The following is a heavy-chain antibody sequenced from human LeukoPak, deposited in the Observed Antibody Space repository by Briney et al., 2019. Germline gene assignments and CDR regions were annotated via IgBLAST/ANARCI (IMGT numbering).Heavy chain of an antibody. J-gene: IGHJ3*02. D-gene: IGHD3-10*01. CDR1: GFTFSNYA. Sequence: GRSLRLSCGASGFTFSNYAMNWVRQAPGKGLEWEAFISYDGSNKYYADSVKGRFTISRDNAKNTLYLQMNSLRAEDTAVYYCGRVVYSRFGELLYEYGAFDIWGQGTMVTVSS. V-gene: IGHV3-30-3*01. CDR2: ISYDGSNK. CDR3: GRVVYSRFGELLYEYGAFDI.